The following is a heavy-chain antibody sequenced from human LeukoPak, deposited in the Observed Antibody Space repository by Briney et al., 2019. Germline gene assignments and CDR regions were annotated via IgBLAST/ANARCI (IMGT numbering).Heavy chain of an antibody. V-gene: IGHV1-18*01. Sequence: ASVKVSCKASGYTFTSYGISWVRQAPGQGLEWMGWTSAYNGNTNYAQKLQGRVTMTTDTSTSTAYMELRSLRSDDTAVYYCTRDRGASYSSSRFDYWGQGTLVTVSS. CDR1: GYTFTSYG. CDR2: TSAYNGNT. D-gene: IGHD6-13*01. J-gene: IGHJ4*02. CDR3: TRDRGASYSSSRFDY.